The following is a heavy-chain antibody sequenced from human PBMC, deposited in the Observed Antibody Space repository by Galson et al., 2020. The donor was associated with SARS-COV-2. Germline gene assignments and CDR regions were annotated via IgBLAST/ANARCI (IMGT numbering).Heavy chain of an antibody. CDR2: IRRSVASP. J-gene: IGHJ4*02. Sequence: GGSLRLSCPASGITFNNYAMPWVRQPPGKVLEWVSGIRRSVASPYSADSVIGRFPLSRDNSNNPWFLQRDSLRAEDTAVYYCAKDHHYDFWSGYDDYCDYWGQGTLVTVSS. CDR1: GITFNNYA. CDR3: AKDHHYDFWSGYDDYCDY. V-gene: IGHV3-23*01. D-gene: IGHD3-3*01.